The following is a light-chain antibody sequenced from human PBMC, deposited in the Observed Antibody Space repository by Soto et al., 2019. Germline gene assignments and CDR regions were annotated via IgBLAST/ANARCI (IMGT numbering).Light chain of an antibody. CDR1: SSDIGSYDH. J-gene: IGLJ1*01. V-gene: IGLV2-14*03. CDR3: ISYTDRQSDL. CDR2: AVS. Sequence: QSVLTQPASVSGSPGQSITISCSGTSSDIGSYDHVAWYQQFPGKSPKLIIYAVSDRPSGVSDRFSGSKSGISASLTISGLQTEDEADYYCISYTDRQSDLFGTGTKVTV.